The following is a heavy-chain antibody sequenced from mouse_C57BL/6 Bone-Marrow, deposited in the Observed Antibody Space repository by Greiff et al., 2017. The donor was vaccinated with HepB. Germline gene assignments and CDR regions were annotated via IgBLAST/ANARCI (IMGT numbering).Heavy chain of an antibody. CDR3: TRGGTTVVAFDY. V-gene: IGHV5-9-1*02. CDR1: GFTFSSYA. Sequence: EVKLVESGEGLVKPGGSLKLSCAASGFTFSSYAMSWVRQTPEKRLEWVAYISSGGDYIYYADTVKGRFTISRDNARNTLYPQMSSLKSEDTAMYYCTRGGTTVVAFDYWGQGTTLTVSS. D-gene: IGHD1-1*01. J-gene: IGHJ2*01. CDR2: ISSGGDYI.